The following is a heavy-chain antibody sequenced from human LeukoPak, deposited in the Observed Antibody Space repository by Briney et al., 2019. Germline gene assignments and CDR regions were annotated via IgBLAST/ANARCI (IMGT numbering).Heavy chain of an antibody. CDR3: ARAIKAYYYYYMDF. D-gene: IGHD5-24*01. Sequence: GGSLRLSRAASGFTFDDYGMSWVRQVPGKGLEWVSGINWNGGSTSYVDSVKGRFSISRDNAKNSLYLQMSSLRVEDTALYYCARAIKAYYYYYMDFWGKGTTVTVSS. J-gene: IGHJ6*03. V-gene: IGHV3-20*04. CDR2: INWNGGST. CDR1: GFTFDDYG.